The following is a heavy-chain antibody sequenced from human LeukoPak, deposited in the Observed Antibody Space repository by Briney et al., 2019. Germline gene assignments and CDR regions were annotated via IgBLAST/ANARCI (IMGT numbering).Heavy chain of an antibody. V-gene: IGHV3-66*01. D-gene: IGHD1-26*01. CDR2: IYSGGST. CDR3: ARDRGSYPYYFDD. J-gene: IGHJ4*02. CDR1: GFTVSSNY. Sequence: GGSLRLSCAASGFTVSSNYMTWVRQAPGKGLEWVSIIYSGGSTYYADSVKGRFTISRDNAKNTLYLQMSSLRAEDTAVYYCARDRGSYPYYFDDWGQGTLVTVSS.